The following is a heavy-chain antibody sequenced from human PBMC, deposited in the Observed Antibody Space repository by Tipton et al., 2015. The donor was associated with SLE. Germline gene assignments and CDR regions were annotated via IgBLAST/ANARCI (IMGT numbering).Heavy chain of an antibody. CDR3: ARGDDILTDNRFNS. J-gene: IGHJ5*01. D-gene: IGHD3-9*01. CDR1: GGSISSYY. V-gene: IGHV4-4*07. CDR2: IYTNRDF. Sequence: TLSLTCTVSGGSISSYYWSWIRQPPGKGLEWVGRIYTNRDFNYNPPLKSRVSMSVDTSKSQFSLELTSVTVADTAVYYCARGDDILTDNRFNSWGQGTLVTVSS.